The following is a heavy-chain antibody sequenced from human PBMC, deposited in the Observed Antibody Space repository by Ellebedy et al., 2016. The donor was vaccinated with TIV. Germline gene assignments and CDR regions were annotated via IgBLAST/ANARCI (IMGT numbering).Heavy chain of an antibody. J-gene: IGHJ4*02. CDR3: TRDGGGRYFDWIWVY. V-gene: IGHV3-30-3*01. CDR2: ISYDGSEI. D-gene: IGHD3-9*01. CDR1: GFTFSSYA. Sequence: GESLKISXAASGFTFSSYAVHWVRQAPGKGLEWVAVISYDGSEIYYADSVKGRFTISRDNSKNTLYLQMDSLRSEDSALYYCTRDGGGRYFDWIWVYWGQGTLVTVSS.